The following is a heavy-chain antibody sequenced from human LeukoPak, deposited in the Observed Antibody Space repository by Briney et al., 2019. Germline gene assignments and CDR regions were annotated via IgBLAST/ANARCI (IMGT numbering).Heavy chain of an antibody. CDR2: IYYSGST. CDR3: ARGIAARPRIDAFDI. D-gene: IGHD6-6*01. J-gene: IGHJ3*02. Sequence: PSETLSLTCTVSGGSISSYYWSWIRQPPGKGLEWIGYIYYSGSTNYNPSLKSRVTISVDTSKNQFSLKLSSVTAADTAVHYCARGIAARPRIDAFDIWGQGTMVTVSS. CDR1: GGSISSYY. V-gene: IGHV4-59*12.